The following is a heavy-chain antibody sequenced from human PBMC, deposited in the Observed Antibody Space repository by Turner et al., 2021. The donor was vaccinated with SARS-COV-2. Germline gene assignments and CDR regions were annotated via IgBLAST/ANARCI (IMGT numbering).Heavy chain of an antibody. CDR1: GGAISSYY. D-gene: IGHD3-10*01. V-gene: IGHV4-4*07. CDR3: ASPYITMVRGVNYYGMDV. CDR2: IYTSVSA. J-gene: IGHJ6*02. Sequence: QVQLQGSGPGLVKPSETLSLTCSVSGGAISSYYWSWIRQPAGKGLEWIGRIYTSVSAKYNPSLQSRVTMSVDTSKNQVSLKLGFVTAADTAVYYCASPYITMVRGVNYYGMDVWGQGTTVTVSS.